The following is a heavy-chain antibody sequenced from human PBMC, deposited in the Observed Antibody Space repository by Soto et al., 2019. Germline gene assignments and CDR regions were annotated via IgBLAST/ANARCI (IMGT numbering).Heavy chain of an antibody. V-gene: IGHV3-30*18. CDR3: AKDPTPLAYCGGDCYYDYYMDV. CDR2: ISYEGSNK. D-gene: IGHD2-21*01. J-gene: IGHJ6*03. Sequence: QVQLVESGGGVVQHGRSLRLSCAASGFTFSSYGMHWVRQAPGKGLEWVAVISYEGSNKYYADYVKGRFTISRDNSNHILYLLMNSLRAEDTDVYYVAKDPTPLAYCGGDCYYDYYMDVWGKGTTVTVSS. CDR1: GFTFSSYG.